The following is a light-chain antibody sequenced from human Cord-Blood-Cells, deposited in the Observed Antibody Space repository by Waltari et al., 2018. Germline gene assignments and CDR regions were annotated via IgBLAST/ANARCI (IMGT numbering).Light chain of an antibody. CDR1: SSAFGGYNY. J-gene: IGLJ3*02. CDR3: SSYTSSSNWV. Sequence: QSALTQPASVSGSPGQSITISCTGTSSAFGGYNYVSWYQQHPGKAPKLMIYDVSNRPSGVSNRFSGSKSGNTASLTISGLQAEDEADYYCSSYTSSSNWVFGGGTKLTVL. V-gene: IGLV2-14*01. CDR2: DVS.